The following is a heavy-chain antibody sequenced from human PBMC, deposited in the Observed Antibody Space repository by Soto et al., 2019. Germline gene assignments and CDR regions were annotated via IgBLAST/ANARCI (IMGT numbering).Heavy chain of an antibody. CDR1: GFTFSDFA. J-gene: IGHJ4*02. CDR3: AKQVYGGNTSPFGX. D-gene: IGHD4-17*01. V-gene: IGHV3-23*01. CDR2: MTGSGDTT. Sequence: PGGSLRLSCRGSGFTFSDFAMNWVRQAPNKGLEWVSTMTGSGDTTYYDESVKGRLTISRDNSKKTLFLHMTALRADDTAIYFCAKQVYGGNTSPFGXWGQGTLVTVSX.